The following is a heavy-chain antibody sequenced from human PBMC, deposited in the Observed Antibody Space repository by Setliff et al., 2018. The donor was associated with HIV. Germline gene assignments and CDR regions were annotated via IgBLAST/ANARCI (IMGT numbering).Heavy chain of an antibody. Sequence: ASVKVSCKTSAYTFNSYYMHWIRQAPGQGLEWMGLIGPSSSSTTYAQNFQGRVTMSRDTSTNTVYMELSSLRSEDTAVYYCARDHIAARSVDYWGQGTLVTVS. CDR1: AYTFNSYY. D-gene: IGHD6-6*01. J-gene: IGHJ4*02. V-gene: IGHV1-46*02. CDR2: IGPSSSST. CDR3: ARDHIAARSVDY.